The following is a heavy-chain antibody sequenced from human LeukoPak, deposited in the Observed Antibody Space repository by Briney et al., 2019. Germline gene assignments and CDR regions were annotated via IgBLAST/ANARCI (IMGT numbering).Heavy chain of an antibody. CDR1: GFTFSSYS. J-gene: IGHJ5*02. D-gene: IGHD1-26*01. CDR3: ARWVRTSGHNWFDP. V-gene: IGHV3-48*01. Sequence: GGSLRLSCAASGFTFSSYSMNWVRQAPGKGLEWVSYISSGSSTIYYADSVKGRFTISRDNAKNSVHLQMNSLRAEDTAVYYCARWVRTSGHNWFDPWGQGTLVTVSS. CDR2: ISSGSSTI.